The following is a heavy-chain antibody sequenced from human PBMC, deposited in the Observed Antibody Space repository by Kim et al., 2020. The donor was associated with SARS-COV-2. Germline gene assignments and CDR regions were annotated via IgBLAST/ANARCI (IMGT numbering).Heavy chain of an antibody. D-gene: IGHD6-19*01. CDR3: KRGSGWYGN. CDR2: FYSSWST. CDR1: GGSINSYS. V-gene: IGHV4-4*07. J-gene: IGHJ4*02. Sequence: SETLSLTCTVSGGSINSYSWSWIRQPAGKGLEWIGCFYSSWSTNYNPSLKSRVTMSVDRSKNQFSLKLSSVTAADTAVYYCKRGSGWYGNWGQGTLVTVSS.